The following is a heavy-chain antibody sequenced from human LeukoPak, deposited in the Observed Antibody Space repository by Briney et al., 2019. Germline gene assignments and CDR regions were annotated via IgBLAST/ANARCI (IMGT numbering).Heavy chain of an antibody. CDR3: AKDISGSSYLYYFDY. J-gene: IGHJ4*02. V-gene: IGHV3-9*01. Sequence: PGRSLRLSCAASGFTFDDYAMHWVRQAPGKGLEWASGISWNSGSIGYADSVKGRFTISRDNAKNSLYLQMNSLRAEDTALYYCAKDISGSSYLYYFDYWGQGALVTVSS. CDR2: ISWNSGSI. CDR1: GFTFDDYA. D-gene: IGHD3-10*01.